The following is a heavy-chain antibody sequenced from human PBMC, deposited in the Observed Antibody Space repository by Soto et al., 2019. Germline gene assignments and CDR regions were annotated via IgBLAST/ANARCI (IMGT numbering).Heavy chain of an antibody. V-gene: IGHV3-15*01. J-gene: IGHJ3*02. Sequence: GGSLRLSCAASGFTFSNAWMSWVRQAPGKGLEWVGRIKSKTDGGTTDYAAPVKGRFTISRDDSKNTLYLQMNSLKTEDTAVYYCTQGYCSGGSCYPDAFDIWGQGTMVTVSS. CDR1: GFTFSNAW. CDR3: TQGYCSGGSCYPDAFDI. D-gene: IGHD2-15*01. CDR2: IKSKTDGGTT.